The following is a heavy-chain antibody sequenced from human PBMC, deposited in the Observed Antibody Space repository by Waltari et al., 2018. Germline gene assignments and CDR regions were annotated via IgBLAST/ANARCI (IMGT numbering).Heavy chain of an antibody. V-gene: IGHV3-74*03. CDR1: GFTFRRSW. D-gene: IGHD2-15*01. Sequence: EVQLVESGGGLVQPGGSLRLSCAASGFTFRRSWIHWVRQFPGKGLMWVSRINNDGSSTVYADSVKGRFTISRDDAKNTVPLQMNNLSAEDTALYYCARAGLLGAFDVWGQGTMVTVSS. CDR3: ARAGLLGAFDV. J-gene: IGHJ3*01. CDR2: INNDGSST.